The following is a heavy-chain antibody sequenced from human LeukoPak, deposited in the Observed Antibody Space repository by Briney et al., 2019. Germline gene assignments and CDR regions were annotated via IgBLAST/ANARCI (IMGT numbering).Heavy chain of an antibody. V-gene: IGHV4-34*01. J-gene: IGHJ4*02. CDR1: GGSFSGYY. Sequence: SETLSLTCAVYGGSFSGYYWSWIRQPPGKGLEWIGEINHSGSTNYNPSLKSQVTISVDTSKNQFSLKLSSVTAADTAVYYCARVGGWLRFYKAVDYWGQGTLVTVSS. CDR3: ARVGGWLRFYKAVDY. CDR2: INHSGST. D-gene: IGHD5-12*01.